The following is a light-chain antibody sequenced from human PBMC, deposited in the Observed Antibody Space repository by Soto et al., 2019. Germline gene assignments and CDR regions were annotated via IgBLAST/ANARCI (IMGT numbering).Light chain of an antibody. CDR3: QQSYSNCPIT. CDR2: DAS. Sequence: DIQITQSPSTLSASLGDRVTITCRKSQSISGYLNWYRHKPANAATLLIYDASSLRGGVTSRFSGSGSCTEFTLTISSRQAADFSTYYCQQSYSNCPITFGQGTRLEIK. J-gene: IGKJ5*01. CDR1: QSISGY. V-gene: IGKV1-39*01.